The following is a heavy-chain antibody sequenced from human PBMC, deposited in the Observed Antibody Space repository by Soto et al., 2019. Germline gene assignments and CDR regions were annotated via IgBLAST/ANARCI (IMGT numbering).Heavy chain of an antibody. J-gene: IGHJ3*02. Sequence: QLQLQESGPGLVKPSETLSLTCTVSGDSISSSNYNWGWIRQPPGKGLEWIGSVSYSGNTHYNPSLKSRVTISVDTSKNQFSLKLSSVTAADTAVYYCARPTHSGHHDAFDIWGQGTMVSVCS. CDR3: ARPTHSGHHDAFDI. CDR2: VSYSGNT. V-gene: IGHV4-39*01. CDR1: GDSISSSNYN. D-gene: IGHD2-15*01.